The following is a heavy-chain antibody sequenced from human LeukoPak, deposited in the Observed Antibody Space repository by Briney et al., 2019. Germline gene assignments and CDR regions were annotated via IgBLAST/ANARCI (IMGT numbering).Heavy chain of an antibody. CDR3: AKDPTMIVVVIPDY. J-gene: IGHJ4*02. Sequence: GGSLRLSCAASGFTFSSYAMSWVRQTPGKGLEWVSAISGSGGSTYYADSVKGRFTISRDNSKNTLYLQMNSLRAEDTAVYYCAKDPTMIVVVIPDYWGQGTLVTVSS. V-gene: IGHV3-23*01. D-gene: IGHD3-22*01. CDR1: GFTFSSYA. CDR2: ISGSGGST.